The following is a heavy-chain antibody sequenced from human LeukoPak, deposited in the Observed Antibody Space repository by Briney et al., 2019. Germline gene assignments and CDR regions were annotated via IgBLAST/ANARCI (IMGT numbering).Heavy chain of an antibody. D-gene: IGHD3-9*01. CDR3: ARDHDYDILTGYYYFDY. V-gene: IGHV3-48*01. Sequence: GGSLRLSCGASEFTFSRYSMNWVRQAPGKGLEWVSYISSSSTHIYYADSVKGRFTISRDNDKNSLYLQMNSLRAEDTAVYYCARDHDYDILTGYYYFDYWGQGTLVTVSS. CDR2: ISSSSTHI. J-gene: IGHJ4*02. CDR1: EFTFSRYS.